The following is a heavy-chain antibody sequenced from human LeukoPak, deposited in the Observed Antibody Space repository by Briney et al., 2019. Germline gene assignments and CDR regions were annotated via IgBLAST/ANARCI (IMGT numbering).Heavy chain of an antibody. CDR2: INHSGRA. Sequence: PSETLSLTCTVSGGSFSSYSWSWIRQPSGKGLEWIGEINHSGRANYSPSLQSRVTISIDTSKNQFSLILNSVTAADTSVYFCARFDPGLDWAFDYWGQGTLVTVSS. J-gene: IGHJ4*02. CDR1: GGSFSSYS. D-gene: IGHD3-9*01. V-gene: IGHV4-34*01. CDR3: ARFDPGLDWAFDY.